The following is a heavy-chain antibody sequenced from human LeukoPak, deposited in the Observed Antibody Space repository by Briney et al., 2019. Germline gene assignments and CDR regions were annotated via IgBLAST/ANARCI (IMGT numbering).Heavy chain of an antibody. V-gene: IGHV3-73*01. J-gene: IGHJ4*02. CDR3: TRHNGHCGGDCYPD. CDR1: GFTFSGSA. Sequence: GGSLTLSCAASGFTFSGSAMHWVRQASGKGLEWVGRIRSKANSYATAYAASVKGRFTISGDDSKNTAYLQMNSLKTEDTAVYYCTRHNGHCGGDCYPDWGQGTLVTVSS. CDR2: IRSKANSYAT. D-gene: IGHD2-21*02.